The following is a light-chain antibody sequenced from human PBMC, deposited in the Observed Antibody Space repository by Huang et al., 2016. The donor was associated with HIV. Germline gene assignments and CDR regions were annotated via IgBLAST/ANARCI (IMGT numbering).Light chain of an antibody. CDR3: QQYYSTPPT. CDR2: WAS. J-gene: IGKJ2*01. Sequence: DIVMTQSPDSLAVSLGERATINCKSSQSVLYSSNNKNYLAWYQQKPGQPPKLLIYWASTRESGVPDRLSGSGSGTDFTLTISSLQAEEVAVYYCQQYYSTPPTFGQGTRLEIK. V-gene: IGKV4-1*01. CDR1: QSVLYSSNNKNY.